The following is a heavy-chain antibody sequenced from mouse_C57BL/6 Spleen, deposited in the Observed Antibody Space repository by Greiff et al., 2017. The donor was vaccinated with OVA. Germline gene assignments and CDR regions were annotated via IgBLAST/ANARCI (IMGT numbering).Heavy chain of an antibody. CDR2: IDPEDGDT. Sequence: EVQLQQSGAELVRPGASVKLSCTASGFNIKDYYMHWVKQRPEQGLEWIGRIDPEDGDTEYAPKFQGKATMTADTSSNTAYLQLSSLTSEDTAVYYCTTSMTDEYPFAYWGQGTLVTVSA. CDR1: GFNIKDYY. D-gene: IGHD5-1*01. CDR3: TTSMTDEYPFAY. V-gene: IGHV14-1*01. J-gene: IGHJ3*01.